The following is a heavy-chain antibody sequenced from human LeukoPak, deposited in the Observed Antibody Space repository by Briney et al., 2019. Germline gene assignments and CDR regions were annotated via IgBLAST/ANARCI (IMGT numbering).Heavy chain of an antibody. CDR2: IYSGGSR. CDR1: GYTVSDKY. J-gene: IGHJ4*02. CDR3: AREDSQYYLDY. Sequence: GGSLRLSCVASGYTVSDKYLSWVRQAPGKGLEWVSVIYSGGSRYYADSVKGRFTISRDDSENTVYLQMNSLRVEDTALYYCAREDSQYYLDYWGPGTLVTVSS. V-gene: IGHV3-66*01.